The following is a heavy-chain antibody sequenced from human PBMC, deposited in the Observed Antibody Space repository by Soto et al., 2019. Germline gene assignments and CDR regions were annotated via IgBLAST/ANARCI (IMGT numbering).Heavy chain of an antibody. D-gene: IGHD6-13*01. CDR3: ARKGAAASYAHYYVDV. J-gene: IGHJ6*03. Sequence: QVQLQESGPGLVKPSETLSLTCTVSGGSISPYYWSWIRQPPGKGLEWIGYVYYSGNTNYNPSLDSRVTISVDTSRNRFSLNLTSATSADTAVYYCARKGAAASYAHYYVDVWGRGTAVTVSS. V-gene: IGHV4-59*01. CDR2: VYYSGNT. CDR1: GGSISPYY.